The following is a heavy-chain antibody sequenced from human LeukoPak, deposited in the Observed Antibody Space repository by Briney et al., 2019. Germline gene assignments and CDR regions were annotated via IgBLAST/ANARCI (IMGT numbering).Heavy chain of an antibody. CDR3: AKDPVGYYYDSSGYPTHFDY. Sequence: PGGSLRLSCAASGFTFSGSAMHWVRQAPGKGVEGGSYISSSGSTIYYADSVKGRFTISRDNAKNTLYLQMNSLRAEDTAVYYCAKDPVGYYYDSSGYPTHFDYWGQGTLVTVSS. J-gene: IGHJ4*02. CDR2: ISSSGSTI. D-gene: IGHD3-22*01. CDR1: GFTFSGSA. V-gene: IGHV3-48*04.